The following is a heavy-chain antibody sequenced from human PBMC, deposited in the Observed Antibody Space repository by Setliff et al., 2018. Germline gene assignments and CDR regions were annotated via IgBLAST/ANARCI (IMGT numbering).Heavy chain of an antibody. V-gene: IGHV4-39*07. CDR2: IYYSGST. CDR1: GGSISSSSYY. Sequence: SSETLSLTCTVSGGSISSSSYYWGWIRQPPGKGLEWIGSIYYSGSTYYNPSLKSRVTISVDTSKNQFSLKLSSVTAADTAVYYCARDKPEGYNFWSGYLGGGLMDVWGQGTTVTVSS. D-gene: IGHD3-3*01. J-gene: IGHJ6*02. CDR3: ARDKPEGYNFWSGYLGGGLMDV.